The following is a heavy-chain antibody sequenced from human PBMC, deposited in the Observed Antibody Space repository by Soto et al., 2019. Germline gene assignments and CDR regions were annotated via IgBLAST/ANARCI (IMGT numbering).Heavy chain of an antibody. J-gene: IGHJ6*02. CDR1: GGSFSGYY. D-gene: IGHD6-19*01. Sequence: SETLSLTCAVYGGSFSGYYWSWIRQPPGKGLEWIGEINHSGSTNYNPSLKSRVTISVDTSKNQFSLKLSSVTASDTAVYYCARELVMYSSGWYVNYYYYGMDVWGQGTTVTVSS. CDR2: INHSGST. V-gene: IGHV4-34*01. CDR3: ARELVMYSSGWYVNYYYYGMDV.